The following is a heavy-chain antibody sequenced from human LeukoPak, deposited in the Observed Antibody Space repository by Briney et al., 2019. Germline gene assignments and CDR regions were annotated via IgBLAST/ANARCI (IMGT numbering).Heavy chain of an antibody. J-gene: IGHJ4*02. D-gene: IGHD3-10*01. CDR2: IYYSGST. V-gene: IGHV4-39*07. CDR3: ARDSGDYPYYFDS. Sequence: SQTLSLTCTVSGGSISNGGYYWSWIRQPPGKGLEWIGSIYYSGSTYYNPSLKSRVTISVDTSKNQFSLKLSSVTAADTAVYYCARDSGDYPYYFDSWGQGALVTVSS. CDR1: GGSISNGGYY.